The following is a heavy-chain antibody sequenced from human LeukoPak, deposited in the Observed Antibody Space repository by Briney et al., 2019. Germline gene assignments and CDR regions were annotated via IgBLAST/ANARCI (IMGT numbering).Heavy chain of an antibody. Sequence: GASVRVSCKASGYTFIGYYMHWVRQAPGQGLEWMGWINPNTGGTNYAQNFQGRVTMTRDTSISKAYMELSKLRSDDTAVYYCARDQGGVAGTAFDYWGQGTLVTVSS. J-gene: IGHJ4*02. CDR1: GYTFIGYY. V-gene: IGHV1-2*02. CDR2: INPNTGGT. CDR3: ARDQGGVAGTAFDY. D-gene: IGHD6-19*01.